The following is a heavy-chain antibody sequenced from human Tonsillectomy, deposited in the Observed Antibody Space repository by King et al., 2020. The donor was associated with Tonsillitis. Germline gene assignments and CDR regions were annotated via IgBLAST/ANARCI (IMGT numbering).Heavy chain of an antibody. CDR3: AKGWVEMDA. J-gene: IGHJ4*02. CDR1: GFTFSSCA. D-gene: IGHD5-24*01. CDR2: FSGRAVGT. Sequence: VQLVESGGGLVQPGGSLRLSCAASGFTFSSCAMTWVAQAPGLGLDGGSAFSGRAVGTYYADSVKVRFTISRDNSKNTLYLQMNSLRAEDTAVYYCAKGWVEMDAWGQGTLVTVSS. V-gene: IGHV3-23*04.